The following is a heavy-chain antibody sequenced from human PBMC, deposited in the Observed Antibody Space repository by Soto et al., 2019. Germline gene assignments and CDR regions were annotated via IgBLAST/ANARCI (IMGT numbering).Heavy chain of an antibody. Sequence: GGSLRLSCAASGFTFSSYGMHWVRQAPGKGLEWVAVISYDGSNKYYADSVKGRFTISRDNSKDTLYLQMNSLRAEDTAVYYCAKNYYGSGSYLDAFDIWGQGTMVTVSS. J-gene: IGHJ3*02. D-gene: IGHD3-10*01. CDR3: AKNYYGSGSYLDAFDI. V-gene: IGHV3-30*18. CDR2: ISYDGSNK. CDR1: GFTFSSYG.